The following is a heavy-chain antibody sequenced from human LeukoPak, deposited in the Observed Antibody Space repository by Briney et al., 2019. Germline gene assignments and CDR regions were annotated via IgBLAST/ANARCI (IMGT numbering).Heavy chain of an antibody. J-gene: IGHJ5*02. V-gene: IGHV4-59*12. CDR2: IYYSGST. CDR1: GGSISSYY. D-gene: IGHD6-13*01. CDR3: AREKEESSWYVRRWFDP. Sequence: PSETLSLTCTVSGGSISSYYWSWIRQPPGEGLEWIGYIYYSGSTNYNPSLKSRVTISVDTSKNQFSLKLSSVTAADTAVYYCAREKEESSWYVRRWFDPWGQGTLVTVSS.